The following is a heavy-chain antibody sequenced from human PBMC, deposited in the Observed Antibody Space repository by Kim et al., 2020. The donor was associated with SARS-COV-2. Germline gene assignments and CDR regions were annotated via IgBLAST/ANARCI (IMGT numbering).Heavy chain of an antibody. V-gene: IGHV3-30*04. CDR3: ARESRYYFDY. J-gene: IGHJ4*02. CDR2: ISYDGSNK. CDR1: GFTFSSYA. Sequence: GGSLRLSCAASGFTFSSYAMHWVRQAPGKGLEWVAVISYDGSNKYYADSVKGRFTISRDNSKNTLYLQMNSLRAEDTAVYYCARESRYYFDYWGQGTLVTVSS.